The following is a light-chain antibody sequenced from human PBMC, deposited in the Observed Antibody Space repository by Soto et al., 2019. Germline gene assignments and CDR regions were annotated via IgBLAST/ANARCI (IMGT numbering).Light chain of an antibody. CDR3: LQDYNSPWT. V-gene: IGKV1-6*01. Sequence: AIQMTQSPSSLSASVGDRVTITCRASQGIRNDLGWYQQKPGKAPKLLISAASSLQSGVPSRSSGSGSGTDFTLTISSLQPEDFATYYCLQDYNSPWTFGQGTNVEIK. CDR1: QGIRND. J-gene: IGKJ1*01. CDR2: AAS.